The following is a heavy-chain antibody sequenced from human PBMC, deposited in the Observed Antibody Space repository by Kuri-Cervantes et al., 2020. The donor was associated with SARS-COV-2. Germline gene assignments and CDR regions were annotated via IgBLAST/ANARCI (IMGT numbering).Heavy chain of an antibody. CDR3: AREEARFLEWLLPTNWFDP. D-gene: IGHD3-3*01. CDR2: VYYSGST. V-gene: IGHV4-59*12. CDR1: GGSINNYY. Sequence: SETLSLTCTVSGGSINNYYWSWVRQPPGKGLEWVGYVYYSGSTDYNPSLKSRVTISVDRSKRQFSLKLSSVTAADTAVYYCAREEARFLEWLLPTNWFDPWGQGTLVTVSS. J-gene: IGHJ5*02.